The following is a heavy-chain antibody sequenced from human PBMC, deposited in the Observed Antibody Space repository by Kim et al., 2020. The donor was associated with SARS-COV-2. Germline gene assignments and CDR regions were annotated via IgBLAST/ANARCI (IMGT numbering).Heavy chain of an antibody. CDR2: IIPIFGTV. Sequence: SVKVSCKASGGTFSSYAISWVRQAPGQGLEWMGGIIPIFGTVNYAQKFQGRVTITADESTSTAYMELSSLRSEDTAVYYCARTNHYYYDSSGYQYYFDYWGQGTLVTVSS. J-gene: IGHJ4*02. CDR1: GGTFSSYA. CDR3: ARTNHYYYDSSGYQYYFDY. D-gene: IGHD3-22*01. V-gene: IGHV1-69*13.